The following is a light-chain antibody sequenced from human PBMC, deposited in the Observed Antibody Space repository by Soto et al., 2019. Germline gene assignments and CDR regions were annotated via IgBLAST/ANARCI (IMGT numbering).Light chain of an antibody. CDR1: SSDVGGYNY. J-gene: IGLJ2*01. CDR3: SSYTSRTTVV. V-gene: IGLV2-14*01. Sequence: QSVLTQPASVSESPGQSITISCTGTSSDVGGYNYVSWYQQHPGKAPKLMIFDVSNRPSGVSERFSGSKSGNTASLTISGFQAEYEADYYCSSYTSRTTVVFGGGTKLTVL. CDR2: DVS.